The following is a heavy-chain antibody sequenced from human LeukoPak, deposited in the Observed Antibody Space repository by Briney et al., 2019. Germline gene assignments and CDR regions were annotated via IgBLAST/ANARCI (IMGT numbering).Heavy chain of an antibody. J-gene: IGHJ4*02. D-gene: IGHD3-3*01. CDR1: GGSISSYY. CDR2: IYHSGST. V-gene: IGHV4-38-2*02. Sequence: PSETLSLTCTVSGGSISSYYWGWIRQPPGKGLEWIGSIYHSGSTYYNPSLKSRVTISVDTSKNQFSLKLSSVTAADTAVYYCARDFGFWSGYSSFDYWGQGTLVTVSS. CDR3: ARDFGFWSGYSSFDY.